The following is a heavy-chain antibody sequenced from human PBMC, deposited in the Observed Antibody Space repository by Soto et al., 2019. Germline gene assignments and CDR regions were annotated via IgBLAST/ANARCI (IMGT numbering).Heavy chain of an antibody. CDR3: AFYDSSGYYVETEYFQH. CDR2: INHSGST. J-gene: IGHJ1*01. V-gene: IGHV4-34*01. CDR1: GGSFSGYY. D-gene: IGHD3-22*01. Sequence: SETLSLTCAVYGGSFSGYYWSWIRQPPGKGLEWIGEINHSGSTNYNPSLKSRVTISVDTSKNQFSLKLSSVTAADTAVYYCAFYDSSGYYVETEYFQHWGQGTLVTVSS.